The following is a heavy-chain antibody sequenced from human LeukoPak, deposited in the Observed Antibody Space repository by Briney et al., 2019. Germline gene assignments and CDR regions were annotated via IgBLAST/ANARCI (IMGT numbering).Heavy chain of an antibody. J-gene: IGHJ3*02. CDR2: IYYSGST. V-gene: IGHV4-59*08. Sequence: SETLSLTCTVSGGSISSYYWSWIRQPPGKGLEWIGYIYYSGSTNYNPSLKSRVTISVDTSKNQFSLKLSSVTAADTAVYYCARSGAGVEMATIYAFDIWGQGTMVTVSS. CDR1: GGSISSYY. CDR3: ARSGAGVEMATIYAFDI. D-gene: IGHD5-24*01.